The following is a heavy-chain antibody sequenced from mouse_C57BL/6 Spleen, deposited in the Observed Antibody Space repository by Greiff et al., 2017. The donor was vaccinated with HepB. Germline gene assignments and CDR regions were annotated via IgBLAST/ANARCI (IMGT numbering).Heavy chain of an antibody. V-gene: IGHV5-9-1*02. J-gene: IGHJ4*01. CDR2: ISSGGDYI. Sequence: EVKLVESGEGLVKPGGSLKLSCAASGFTFSSYAMSWVRQTPEKRLEWVAYISSGGDYIYYADTVKGRFTISRDNARNTLYLQMSSLKSEDTAMYYCTRVGYDAPGAMDYWGQGTSVTVSS. CDR1: GFTFSSYA. D-gene: IGHD2-12*01. CDR3: TRVGYDAPGAMDY.